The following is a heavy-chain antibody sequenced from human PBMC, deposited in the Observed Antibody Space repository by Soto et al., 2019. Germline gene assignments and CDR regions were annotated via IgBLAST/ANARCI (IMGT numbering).Heavy chain of an antibody. Sequence: GSLRLSCAASGFTFSSYAMHWVRQAPGKGLEWVAVISYDGSNKYYADSVKGRFTISRDNSKNTLYLQMNSLRAEDTAVYYCARDWVKYCSGGSCYTPHAFDIWGQGTMVTVSS. D-gene: IGHD2-15*01. J-gene: IGHJ3*02. V-gene: IGHV3-30-3*01. CDR2: ISYDGSNK. CDR1: GFTFSSYA. CDR3: ARDWVKYCSGGSCYTPHAFDI.